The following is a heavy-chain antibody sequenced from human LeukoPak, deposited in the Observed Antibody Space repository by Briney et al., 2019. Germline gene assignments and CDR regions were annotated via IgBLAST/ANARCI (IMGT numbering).Heavy chain of an antibody. CDR1: GYTFTKYA. CDR3: AREARSSTRCYDLAFDI. D-gene: IGHD2-2*01. CDR2: INAGNGNT. Sequence: ASVKVSFTASGYTFTKYAMHWVRQAPGQTLEWMAWINAGNGNTKYSQKFQGRVTITRDTSASIAYMELSSLRSEDTAVYYCAREARSSTRCYDLAFDIWGQGTMVTVSS. J-gene: IGHJ3*02. V-gene: IGHV1-3*01.